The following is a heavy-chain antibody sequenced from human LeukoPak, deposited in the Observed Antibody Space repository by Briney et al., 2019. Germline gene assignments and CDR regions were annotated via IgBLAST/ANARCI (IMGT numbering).Heavy chain of an antibody. Sequence: GASVKVSCKASGYTFTSYDINWVRQATGQGLEWMGWMNPNSGNTGYAQKFQGRVTITRNTSITTAYMELSSLRSEDTAVYYCARTKTVVVPAAIHDAFDIWGQGTMVTVSS. D-gene: IGHD2-2*01. CDR2: MNPNSGNT. V-gene: IGHV1-8*03. CDR1: GYTFTSYD. CDR3: ARTKTVVVPAAIHDAFDI. J-gene: IGHJ3*02.